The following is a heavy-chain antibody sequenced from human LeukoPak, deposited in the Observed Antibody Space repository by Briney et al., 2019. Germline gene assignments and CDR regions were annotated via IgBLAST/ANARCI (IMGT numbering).Heavy chain of an antibody. CDR1: GGTFSSYA. J-gene: IGHJ4*02. D-gene: IGHD3-10*01. Sequence: SVKVSCKASGGTFSSYAISWVRQAPGQGLEWMGRIIPIFGTANYAQKFQGRVTLTADESTSTAYIELSILRSEDTAVYYCARGGLLWFGELSIDYWGQGTLVTVSS. CDR3: ARGGLLWFGELSIDY. V-gene: IGHV1-69*13. CDR2: IIPIFGTA.